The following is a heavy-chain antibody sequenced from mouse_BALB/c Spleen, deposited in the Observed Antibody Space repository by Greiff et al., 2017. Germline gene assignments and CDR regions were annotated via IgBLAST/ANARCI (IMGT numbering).Heavy chain of an antibody. J-gene: IGHJ4*01. CDR3: SKQAYYRYDGYAMDY. D-gene: IGHD2-14*01. CDR1: GFSLTSYG. V-gene: IGHV2-3*01. Sequence: QVQLKESGPGLVAPSQSLSITCTVSGFSLTSYGVSWVRQPPGKGLEWLGVLWGDGSTNYHSALISRLSISKDNSKSQVFLKLNSLQTDDTATYYSSKQAYYRYDGYAMDYWGQGTSVTVSS. CDR2: LWGDGST.